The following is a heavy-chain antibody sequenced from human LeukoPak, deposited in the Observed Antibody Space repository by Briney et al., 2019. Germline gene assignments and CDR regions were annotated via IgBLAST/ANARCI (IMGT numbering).Heavy chain of an antibody. CDR1: GGSISSGDYY. Sequence: SETLSLTCTVSGGSISSGDYYWSWIRQPPGKGLEWIGYIYYSGSTYYNPSLKSRVTISVDTSKNQFSLKLSSVTAADTAVYYCARGEGGWFDPWGQGTLITVSS. J-gene: IGHJ5*02. V-gene: IGHV4-30-4*01. CDR2: IYYSGST. D-gene: IGHD1-26*01. CDR3: ARGEGGWFDP.